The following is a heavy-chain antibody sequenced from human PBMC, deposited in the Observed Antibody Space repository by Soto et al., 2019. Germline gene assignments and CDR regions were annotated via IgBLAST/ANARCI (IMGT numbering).Heavy chain of an antibody. J-gene: IGHJ4*02. CDR3: ARTYGDYLEFDY. CDR2: IYYSGST. D-gene: IGHD4-17*01. V-gene: IGHV4-59*01. Sequence: QVQLQESGPGLVKPSETLSLTCTVSGGSISSYYWSWIRQPPGKGLEWIGYIYYSGSTNYNPSLESRVTISVDTSKNQFSLKLSSVTAADTAVYYCARTYGDYLEFDYWGQGTLVTVSS. CDR1: GGSISSYY.